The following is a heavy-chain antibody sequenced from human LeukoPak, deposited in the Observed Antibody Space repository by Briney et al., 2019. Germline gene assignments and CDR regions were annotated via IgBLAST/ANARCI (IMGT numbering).Heavy chain of an antibody. Sequence: ASVKVSCKASGYTFTGYYMHWVRQAPGQGLEWMGRINPNSGGTNYAQKFQGRVTMTRDTSISTAYMELSRLRSDDTAVYYCARAGIIVVVAAVSSYNWFDPWGQGTLVTVSS. V-gene: IGHV1-2*06. CDR2: INPNSGGT. J-gene: IGHJ5*02. CDR3: ARAGIIVVVAAVSSYNWFDP. CDR1: GYTFTGYY. D-gene: IGHD2-15*01.